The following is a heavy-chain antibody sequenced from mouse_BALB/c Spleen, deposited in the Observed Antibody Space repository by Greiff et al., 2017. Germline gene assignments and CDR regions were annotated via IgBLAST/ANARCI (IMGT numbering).Heavy chain of an antibody. V-gene: IGHV5-4*02. Sequence: DVMLVESGGGLVKPGGSLKLSCAASGFTFSDYYMYWVRQTPEKRLEWVATISDGGSYTYYPDSVKGRFTISRDNAKNNLYLQMSSLKSEDTAMYYCARGWWEAMDYWGQGTSVTVSS. J-gene: IGHJ4*01. CDR2: ISDGGSYT. D-gene: IGHD1-1*02. CDR1: GFTFSDYY. CDR3: ARGWWEAMDY.